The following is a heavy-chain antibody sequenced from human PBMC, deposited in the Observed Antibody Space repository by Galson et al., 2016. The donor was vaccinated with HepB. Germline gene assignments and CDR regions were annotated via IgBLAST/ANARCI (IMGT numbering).Heavy chain of an antibody. CDR3: ATHNAWKLDS. D-gene: IGHD1-1*01. CDR2: LQPDGSDG. Sequence: SLRLSCAASGFSFRSSWMSWVRQAPGKGLEWLAALQPDGSDGDYLNSVKGRFAISRDNAENPLYLEINSLTIEDTAVYYCATHNAWKLDSWGQGTLVTVSS. CDR1: GFSFRSSW. J-gene: IGHJ5*01. V-gene: IGHV3-7*01.